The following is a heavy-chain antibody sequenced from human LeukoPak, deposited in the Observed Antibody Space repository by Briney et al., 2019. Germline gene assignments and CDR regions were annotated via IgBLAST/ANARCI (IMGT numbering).Heavy chain of an antibody. CDR1: GYTFTGYY. J-gene: IGHJ4*02. V-gene: IGHV1-2*02. CDR2: INPNSGGT. Sequence: ASVKVSCKASGYTFTGYYMHWVRQAPGQGLEWMGWINPNSGGTNYAQKFQGRVTMTRDTSINTAYMELSRLRSDDTAVYYCAAQGTIRSSTSWEVDYWGPGTLVTVSS. CDR3: AAQGTIRSSTSWEVDY. D-gene: IGHD2-2*01.